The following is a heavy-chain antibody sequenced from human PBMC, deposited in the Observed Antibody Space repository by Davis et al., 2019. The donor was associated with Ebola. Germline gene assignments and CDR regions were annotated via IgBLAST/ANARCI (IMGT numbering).Heavy chain of an antibody. D-gene: IGHD5-18*01. J-gene: IGHJ6*03. Sequence: PGGSLRLSCAASGFTFSNYWMSWVRQAPGKGLEWVAVISYDGSNKYYADSVKGRFTISRDNSKNTLYLQMNSLRAEDTAVYFCAREFAETAMGYYYYMDVWGKGTTVTVSS. CDR2: ISYDGSNK. CDR1: GFTFSNYW. V-gene: IGHV3-30-3*01. CDR3: AREFAETAMGYYYYMDV.